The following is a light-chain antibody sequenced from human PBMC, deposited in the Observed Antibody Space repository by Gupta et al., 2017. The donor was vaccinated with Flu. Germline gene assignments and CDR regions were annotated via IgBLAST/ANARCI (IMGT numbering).Light chain of an antibody. V-gene: IGKV1-5*03. CDR3: QQYNGS. CDR2: KAS. J-gene: IGKJ2*01. Sequence: DIQMTQSPSTLSASVGDRVTITCRASQSITNWLAWYQQKPGKAPRLLIYKASNLESGVPSRFSGSGSETEFTLTINSLQPDDFATYYCQQYNGSFGQGTKLQIK. CDR1: QSITNW.